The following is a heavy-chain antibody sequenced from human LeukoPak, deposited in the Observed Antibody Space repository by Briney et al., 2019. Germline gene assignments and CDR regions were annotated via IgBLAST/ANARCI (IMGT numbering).Heavy chain of an antibody. CDR3: ARGDYGDFQ. D-gene: IGHD4-17*01. V-gene: IGHV4-59*01. J-gene: IGHJ4*02. CDR2: IYYSGST. CDR1: GGSISSYY. Sequence: SETLSVTCTVSGGSISSYYWSWIRLPPGKGLEWIGYIYYSGSTNYNPSLKSRVTISVDTSKNQFSLKLSSVTAADTAVYYCARGDYGDFQWGQGTLVTVSS.